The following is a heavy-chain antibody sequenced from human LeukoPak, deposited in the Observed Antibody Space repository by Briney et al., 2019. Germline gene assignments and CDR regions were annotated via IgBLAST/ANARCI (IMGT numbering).Heavy chain of an antibody. CDR2: ISGSSGYI. CDR3: AGGPFSSSIDY. Sequence: GGSLRLSCASSGFTFSSYSMNWVRQAPGKGPEWVSSISGSSGYIYYADSVKGRFTISRDNAKNSLYLQMNSLRAEDTAVYYCAGGPFSSSIDYWGQGTLVTVSS. V-gene: IGHV3-21*01. CDR1: GFTFSSYS. D-gene: IGHD6-19*01. J-gene: IGHJ4*02.